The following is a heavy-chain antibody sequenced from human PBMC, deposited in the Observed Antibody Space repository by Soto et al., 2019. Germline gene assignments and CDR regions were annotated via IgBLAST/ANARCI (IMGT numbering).Heavy chain of an antibody. J-gene: IGHJ4*02. CDR1: GGTFSSYA. V-gene: IGHV1-69*01. CDR3: ARDRGAVTLGGVHFDY. D-gene: IGHD6-19*01. CDR2: IIPIFGTA. Sequence: QVQLVQSGAEVQKPGSSVKVSCKASGGTFSSYAISWVRQAPGQGLEWMGGIIPIFGTANYAQKFQGRVTITADESTSTAYMELSSLRSEDTAVYYCARDRGAVTLGGVHFDYWGQGTLVTVSS.